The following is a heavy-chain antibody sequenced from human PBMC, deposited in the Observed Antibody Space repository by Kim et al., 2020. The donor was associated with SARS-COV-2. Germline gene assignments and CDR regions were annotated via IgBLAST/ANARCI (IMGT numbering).Heavy chain of an antibody. V-gene: IGHV3-23*01. D-gene: IGHD4-17*01. J-gene: IGHJ1*01. CDR3: AKDSYGDHASVLYFQH. Sequence: SVKGRFTISRDNSKNTLYLQMNSLRAEDTAVYYCAKDSYGDHASVLYFQHWGQGTLVTVSS.